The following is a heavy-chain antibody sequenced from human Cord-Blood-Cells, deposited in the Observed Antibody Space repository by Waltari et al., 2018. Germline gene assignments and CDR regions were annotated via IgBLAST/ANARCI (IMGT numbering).Heavy chain of an antibody. CDR1: GFTFSSYS. J-gene: IGHJ4*02. D-gene: IGHD3-10*01. V-gene: IGHV3-21*01. Sequence: EVQLVESGGGLVKPGGSLRLSCAAPGFTFSSYSMNWVRQAPGKGLGWVSSSSSSSSYKYYADSVKGRFTISRDNAKNSLYLQMNSLRAEDTAVYYCARDARYGSSDYWGQGTLVTVSS. CDR3: ARDARYGSSDY. CDR2: SSSSSSYK.